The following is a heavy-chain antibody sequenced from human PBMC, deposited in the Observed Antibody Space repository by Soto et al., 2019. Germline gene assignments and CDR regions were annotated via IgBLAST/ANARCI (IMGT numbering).Heavy chain of an antibody. D-gene: IGHD2-15*01. J-gene: IGHJ4*02. CDR2: ISSSSTTI. CDR1: GFTFSSYT. V-gene: IGHV3-48*02. CDR3: AREDVGGNFAY. Sequence: GGSLRLSCAASGFTFSSYTMNWVRQAPGKGLEWVSYISSSSTTIYYADSVKGRFTISRDNAKNSLYLQMNSLRDDDTAVYYCAREDVGGNFAYWGQGTRVTVSS.